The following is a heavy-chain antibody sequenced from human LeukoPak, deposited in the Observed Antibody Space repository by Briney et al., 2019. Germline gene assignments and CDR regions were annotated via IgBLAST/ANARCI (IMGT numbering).Heavy chain of an antibody. D-gene: IGHD3-10*01. CDR2: IIPILNIP. Sequence: ASVKVSCKASGGTFSSYAISWVRQAPGQGLEWMGRIIPILNIPNYAQKFQGRVTITADKSTSTAYMELSSLRSEDTAVYYCATVRYYGRDYWGQGTLVTVSS. V-gene: IGHV1-69*04. CDR3: ATVRYYGRDY. CDR1: GGTFSSYA. J-gene: IGHJ4*02.